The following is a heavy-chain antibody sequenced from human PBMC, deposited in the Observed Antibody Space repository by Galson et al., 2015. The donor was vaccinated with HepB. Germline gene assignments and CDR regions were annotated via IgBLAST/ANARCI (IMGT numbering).Heavy chain of an antibody. D-gene: IGHD1-26*01. V-gene: IGHV1-18*01. CDR1: GYSFSTNG. CDR2: ISAYSGNT. J-gene: IGHJ4*02. CDR3: ARAGGEWEPIDF. Sequence: SVKVSCKASGYSFSTNGIAWVRQAPGQGLEWVGWISAYSGNTQYAEKFQDRVTLTAETCTTTAYMELRSLRSDDTALYYCARAGGEWEPIDFWGQGTLVSVSA.